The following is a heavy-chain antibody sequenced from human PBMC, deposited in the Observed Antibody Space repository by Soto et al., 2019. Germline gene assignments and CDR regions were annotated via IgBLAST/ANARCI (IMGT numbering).Heavy chain of an antibody. Sequence: ASMKVSCKASGYTFTNYGISCMRQAPGQGLEWMGWISAYNGNTNYAQKLQGRVTMTTETSTSTAYMELRSLRSDDTAVYYCARHRGVLRYFDWFPQYYFDYWGQGTLVTVSS. CDR1: GYTFTNYG. CDR3: ARHRGVLRYFDWFPQYYFDY. CDR2: ISAYNGNT. V-gene: IGHV1-18*01. D-gene: IGHD3-9*01. J-gene: IGHJ4*02.